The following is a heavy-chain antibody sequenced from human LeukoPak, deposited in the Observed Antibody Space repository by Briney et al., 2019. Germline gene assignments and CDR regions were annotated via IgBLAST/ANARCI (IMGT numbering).Heavy chain of an antibody. CDR3: TRDHYLSGFT. V-gene: IGHV4-39*07. CDR2: IYYSGST. Sequence: SETLSLTCTVSGGSISSSSYYWGWIRQPPGKGLEWIGNIYYSGSTYYNPSLKSRVTISVDTSKNQFSLKLSSVTAADTAVYYCTRDHYLSGFTWGQGTLVTVSS. CDR1: GGSISSSSYY. J-gene: IGHJ4*02. D-gene: IGHD3-10*01.